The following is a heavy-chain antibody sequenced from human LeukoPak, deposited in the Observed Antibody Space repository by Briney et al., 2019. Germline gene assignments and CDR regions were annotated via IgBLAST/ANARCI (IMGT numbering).Heavy chain of an antibody. D-gene: IGHD3-16*01. Sequence: GGSLRLSCAASGFTVSSNYMTWVRQAPGKGLEWVSVIYSGGSTYYADSVKGRFTISRDDSKNTPYLQMNSLRAEDTAIYYCMWGGFSFFDYWGQGTLVTVSS. V-gene: IGHV3-66*01. CDR3: MWGGFSFFDY. CDR2: IYSGGST. J-gene: IGHJ4*02. CDR1: GFTVSSNY.